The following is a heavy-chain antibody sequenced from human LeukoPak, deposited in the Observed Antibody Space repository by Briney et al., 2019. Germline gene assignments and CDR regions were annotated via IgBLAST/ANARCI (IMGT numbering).Heavy chain of an antibody. CDR1: GGSINSYY. D-gene: IGHD4-23*01. CDR2: IYSSGST. Sequence: SETLSLTCTVSGGSINSYYWSWIRQPAGKGLEWIGRIYSSGSTNYNPSLKSRVSMSMDTSKNQFSLKLTSVTAADTAVYYCARGGKATVVTMWGHGILVTVSS. V-gene: IGHV4-4*07. CDR3: ARGGKATVVTM. J-gene: IGHJ4*01.